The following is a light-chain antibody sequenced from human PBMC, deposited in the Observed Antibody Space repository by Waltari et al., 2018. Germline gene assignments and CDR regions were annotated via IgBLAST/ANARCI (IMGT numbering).Light chain of an antibody. CDR3: SSFTSTNTWV. V-gene: IGLV2-14*03. CDR1: GSDIGGYNY. J-gene: IGLJ3*02. CDR2: GVS. Sequence: QSALTQPASVSGSPGQAITISCTGTGSDIGGYNYVSWYQQHPGKAPKLLIYGVSSQSSGVSNRFSGSKSGYAASLTISGLQAEDEAHYYCSSFTSTNTWVFGGGTKLTVL.